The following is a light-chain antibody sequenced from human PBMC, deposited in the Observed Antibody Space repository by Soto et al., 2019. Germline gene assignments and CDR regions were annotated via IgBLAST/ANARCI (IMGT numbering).Light chain of an antibody. CDR3: QQRSNWPPSIT. J-gene: IGKJ5*01. V-gene: IGKV3D-20*02. CDR1: QSVTSNY. Sequence: EIVLTQSPGTLSLSPWEIATLSCRAGQSVTSNYLAWYQQNPGQAPRLLIFGASIRDTGIPDRFSGGGSGTDFTLTISSLEPEDFAVYYCQQRSNWPPSITFGQGTRLEIK. CDR2: GAS.